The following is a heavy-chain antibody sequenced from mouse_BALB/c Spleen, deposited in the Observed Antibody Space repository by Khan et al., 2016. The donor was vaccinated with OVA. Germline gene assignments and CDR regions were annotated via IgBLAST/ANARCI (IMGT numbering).Heavy chain of an antibody. CDR2: ISTGSYTI. Sequence: EVELVESGGGLVQPGGSRKLSCAVSGFTFISFGMHWVRQAPEKGLEWVAYISTGSYTIYYAYTVKGRFTISRANPKHTLFLQMTSLRSEDSTMYYCARGNYYGTSYVEYWVQGTTLTVSS. V-gene: IGHV5-17*02. CDR1: GFTFISFG. D-gene: IGHD1-1*01. J-gene: IGHJ2*01. CDR3: ARGNYYGTSYVEY.